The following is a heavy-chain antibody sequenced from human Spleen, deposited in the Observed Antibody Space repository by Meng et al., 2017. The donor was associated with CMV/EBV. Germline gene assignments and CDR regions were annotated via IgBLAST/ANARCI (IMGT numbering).Heavy chain of an antibody. CDR2: ISYSGSV. D-gene: IGHD3-3*01. CDR1: GGSFTGYY. Sequence: SETLSLTCAVRGGSFTGYYWSWIRQPPGKGLEWIGDISYSGSVHYNPSLRSRLTISLVTSRVHFSLTLNSVTAADTAVYYCARGDNSNFWSGNFWFDPWGQGTLVTVSS. J-gene: IGHJ5*02. V-gene: IGHV4-34*01. CDR3: ARGDNSNFWSGNFWFDP.